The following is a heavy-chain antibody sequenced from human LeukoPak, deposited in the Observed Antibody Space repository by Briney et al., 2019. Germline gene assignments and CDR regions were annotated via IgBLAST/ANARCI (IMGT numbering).Heavy chain of an antibody. J-gene: IGHJ5*02. V-gene: IGHV4-4*07. D-gene: IGHD1-26*01. CDR2: IYTSGST. Sequence: SETLSLTCTVSGGSISSYYWSWIRQPAGKGLEWIGRIYTSGSTNYNPSLKSRVTMSVDTSKNQFSLKLSSVTAADTAVYYCARDRWGELLGNWFDPWGQGTLVTVSS. CDR1: GGSISSYY. CDR3: ARDRWGELLGNWFDP.